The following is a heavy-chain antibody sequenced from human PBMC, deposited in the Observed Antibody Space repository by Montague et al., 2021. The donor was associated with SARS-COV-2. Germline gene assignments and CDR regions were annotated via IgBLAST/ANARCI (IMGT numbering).Heavy chain of an antibody. V-gene: IGHV6-1*01. Sequence: CAISGDSVSSNIAAWNWIRRSPSRGLEWLGRTYYRSKWYNDYAVSVRSRITISPDTSKNQFSLQLNSVTPEDTAVYYCTQERGPGRTTWHYFDYRGQGTLVTVTS. CDR2: TYYRSKWYN. CDR3: TQERGPGRTTWHYFDY. CDR1: GDSVSSNIAA. D-gene: IGHD1-14*01. J-gene: IGHJ4*02.